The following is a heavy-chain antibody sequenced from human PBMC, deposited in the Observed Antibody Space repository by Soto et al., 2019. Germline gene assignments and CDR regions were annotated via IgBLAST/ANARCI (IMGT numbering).Heavy chain of an antibody. CDR3: ASQGGGYSSSPYYYYMDV. CDR1: GDSVSSNSAA. CDR2: TYYRSKWYN. V-gene: IGHV6-1*01. J-gene: IGHJ6*03. D-gene: IGHD6-6*01. Sequence: QTLSLTCAISGDSVSSNSAAWNWIRQSPSRGLEWLGRTYYRSKWYNDYAVSVKSRITINPDTSKNQFSLQLNSVTPEDTAVYYCASQGGGYSSSPYYYYMDVWGKGTTVTVSS.